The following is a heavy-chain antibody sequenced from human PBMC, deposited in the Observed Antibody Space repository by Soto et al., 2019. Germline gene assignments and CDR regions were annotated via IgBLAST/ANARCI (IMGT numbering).Heavy chain of an antibody. Sequence: SLTCAVSGDSISSAYFWAWIRQPPGKGLEWIGSIYHSGSTYYNPSLKSRVTISVDTSKNQFSLKLSSVTAADTAVYYCAREDLRYFDWLYYGMDVWGQGTTVTVSS. D-gene: IGHD3-9*01. V-gene: IGHV4-38-2*02. CDR2: IYHSGST. J-gene: IGHJ6*02. CDR1: GDSISSAYF. CDR3: AREDLRYFDWLYYGMDV.